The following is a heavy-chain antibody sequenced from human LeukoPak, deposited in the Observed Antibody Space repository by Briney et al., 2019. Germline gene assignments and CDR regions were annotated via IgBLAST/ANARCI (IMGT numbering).Heavy chain of an antibody. CDR2: VNPNTGGT. CDR3: ARAGVWDYSDTSGYHNGAFDI. V-gene: IGHV1-2*02. CDR1: GYTFTGYY. D-gene: IGHD3-22*01. Sequence: ASVKVSCKASGYTFTGYYVHWVRQAPGQGLEWMGWVNPNTGGTYYAQKFQGRVTMTRDTSISTAYMELSRLRSDDTALYYCARAGVWDYSDTSGYHNGAFDIWGQGTMVTVSS. J-gene: IGHJ3*02.